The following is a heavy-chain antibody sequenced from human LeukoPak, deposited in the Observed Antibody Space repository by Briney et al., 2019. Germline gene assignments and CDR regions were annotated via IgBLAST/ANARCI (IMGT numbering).Heavy chain of an antibody. CDR1: GGSISSSSYY. J-gene: IGHJ3*02. CDR3: ARRVAVAAMYAFDI. CDR2: IYYSGTT. V-gene: IGHV4-61*05. D-gene: IGHD2-2*01. Sequence: SETLSLTCTVSGGSISSSSYYWSWIRQPPGKGLEWIGHIYYSGTTNYNPSLKSRVTISVDTSKNQFSLKLSSVIAADTAVYYGARRVAVAAMYAFDIWGQGTMVTVFS.